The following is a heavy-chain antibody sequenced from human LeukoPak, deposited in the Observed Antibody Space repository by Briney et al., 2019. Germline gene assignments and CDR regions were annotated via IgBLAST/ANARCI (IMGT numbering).Heavy chain of an antibody. CDR2: ISGSGGST. J-gene: IGHJ4*02. D-gene: IGHD5-24*01. CDR3: VRDGDDFNFDY. V-gene: IGHV3-23*01. Sequence: GGSLRLSCAASGFTFSSYAMSWVRQAPGKGLEWVSAISGSGGSTYYADSVKGRFTISRDNAKNTLYLQMSSLRAEDTAVYFCVRDGDDFNFDYWGRGSLVTVSS. CDR1: GFTFSSYA.